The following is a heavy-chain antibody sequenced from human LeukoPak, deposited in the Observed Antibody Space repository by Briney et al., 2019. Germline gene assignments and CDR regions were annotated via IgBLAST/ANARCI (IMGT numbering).Heavy chain of an antibody. Sequence: GASLRLSCAASGFTFSSYAMSWVRQAPGKGLGWVSAISGSGGSTYYADSVKGRFTISRDNSKNTLYLQMNSLRAEDTAVYYCVKGVRYCSGGSCYYYYYGMDVWGQGTTVTVS. V-gene: IGHV3-23*01. CDR1: GFTFSSYA. D-gene: IGHD2-15*01. CDR2: ISGSGGST. J-gene: IGHJ6*02. CDR3: VKGVRYCSGGSCYYYYYGMDV.